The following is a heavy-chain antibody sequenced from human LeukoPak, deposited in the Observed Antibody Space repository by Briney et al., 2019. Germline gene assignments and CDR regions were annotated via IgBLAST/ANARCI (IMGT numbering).Heavy chain of an antibody. J-gene: IGHJ4*02. CDR3: ARGAYGVYSSTWYYFDY. D-gene: IGHD6-13*01. CDR1: GGSISSGDCY. V-gene: IGHV4-30-4*01. Sequence: SETLSLTCTVSGGSISSGDCYWSWIRQPPGKGLEWIGYIYYSGSTYYNPSLKSRVTISIDTSKNQFSLKLTSVTAADTAVYYCARGAYGVYSSTWYYFDYWGQGTLVTVSS. CDR2: IYYSGST.